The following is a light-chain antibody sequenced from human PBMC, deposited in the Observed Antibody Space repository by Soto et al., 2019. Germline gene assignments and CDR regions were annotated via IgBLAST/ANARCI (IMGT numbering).Light chain of an antibody. CDR2: DVS. V-gene: IGKV1-5*01. CDR3: RQYGRSLGFA. CDR1: QTFSDW. Sequence: DIQMTQSPSTLSASVGDRVTITCRASQTFSDWLAWYQQKPGEAPRLLISDVSHLESGVPSRFSGSGSGREFTLTISSLQPDDFAVYYCRQYGRSLGFAFGGGTKVDIK. J-gene: IGKJ4*01.